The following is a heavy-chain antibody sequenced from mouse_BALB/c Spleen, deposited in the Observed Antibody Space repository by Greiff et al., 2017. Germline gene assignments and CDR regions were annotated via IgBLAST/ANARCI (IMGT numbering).Heavy chain of an antibody. J-gene: IGHJ1*01. CDR1: GFTFSSYA. CDR2: ISSGGSYT. D-gene: IGHD1-2*01. Sequence: EVQRVESGGGLVKPGGSLKLSCAASGFTFSSYAMSWVRQTPEKRLEWVATISSGGSYTYYPDSVKGRFTISRDNAKNTLYLQMSSLRSEDTAMYYCARFTTASYFDVWGAGTTVTVSS. CDR3: ARFTTASYFDV. V-gene: IGHV5-9-3*01.